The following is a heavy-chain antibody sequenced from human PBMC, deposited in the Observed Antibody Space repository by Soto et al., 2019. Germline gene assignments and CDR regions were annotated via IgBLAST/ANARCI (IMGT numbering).Heavy chain of an antibody. D-gene: IGHD3-22*01. Sequence: QVQLVESGGGGVQPGRSLRLSCVACGFTFSSYGMHWVRQAPGKGLEWVAVISYDGTNKNYADSVKGRFTISRDNSKNTLYLQMNSLRAEDTAVYYCAKDTYYHDSSGYYVYDYWGQGTLVTVSS. CDR1: GFTFSSYG. CDR2: ISYDGTNK. J-gene: IGHJ4*02. CDR3: AKDTYYHDSSGYYVYDY. V-gene: IGHV3-30*18.